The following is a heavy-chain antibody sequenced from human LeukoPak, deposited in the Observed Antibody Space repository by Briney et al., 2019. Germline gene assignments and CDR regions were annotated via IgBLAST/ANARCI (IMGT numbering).Heavy chain of an antibody. CDR3: AKVNYYEPYF. J-gene: IGHJ4*02. V-gene: IGHV3-23*01. D-gene: IGHD3-22*01. Sequence: GGSLRLSCAASGLPFSSYSMRWVSHAPGKGRECGSNIDTKTCGTLYAESVKGRFIITRDNSQITLYLQMNSLIADDTAVYYCAKVNYYEPYFWGQGTLVTVSS. CDR2: IDTKTCGT. CDR1: GLPFSSYS.